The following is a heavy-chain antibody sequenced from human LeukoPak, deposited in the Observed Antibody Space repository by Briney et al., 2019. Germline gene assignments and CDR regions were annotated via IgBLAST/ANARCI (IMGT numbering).Heavy chain of an antibody. CDR2: MNPNSGNT. CDR1: GYTFTSYD. D-gene: IGHD3-3*01. Sequence: ASVKVSCKASGYTFTSYDINWVRQATGQGLEWMGWMNPNSGNTGYAQKFQGRVTMTRNTSISTAYMGLSSLRSEDTAVYYCARGRRFLEWPTWGYWGQGTLVTVSS. J-gene: IGHJ4*02. CDR3: ARGRRFLEWPTWGY. V-gene: IGHV1-8*01.